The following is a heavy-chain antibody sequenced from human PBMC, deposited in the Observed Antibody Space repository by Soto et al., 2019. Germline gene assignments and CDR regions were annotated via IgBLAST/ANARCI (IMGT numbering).Heavy chain of an antibody. CDR2: IRGDGGQT. CDR1: GFTFTSYG. V-gene: IGHV3-23*01. CDR3: ARDVGLDSDDFFAY. J-gene: IGHJ4*02. Sequence: VQLFASGGGSARPGGSLRLSCTASGFTFTSYGMGWVRQAPGKGLQWVSTIRGDGGQTHYTDSVKSRFSISRDNSKNTVYLQMDSLRAEDTAMYFCARDVGLDSDDFFAYWGQGTQVTVSS. D-gene: IGHD3-9*01.